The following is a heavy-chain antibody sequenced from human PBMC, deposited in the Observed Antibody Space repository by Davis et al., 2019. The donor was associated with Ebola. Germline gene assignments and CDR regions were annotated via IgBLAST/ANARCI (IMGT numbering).Heavy chain of an antibody. CDR3: TKGHSSSSALNDY. V-gene: IGHV3-30*02. CDR2: IRFDGRSK. J-gene: IGHJ4*02. D-gene: IGHD6-6*01. CDR1: GFAFSSFG. Sequence: GGSLRLSCAASGFAFSSFGMHWVRQAPGKSLDWVSFIRFDGRSKYYADSVKGRFTISRDNSKNTLDLQMNSLRPEDTAVYYCTKGHSSSSALNDYWGQGTLVAVSS.